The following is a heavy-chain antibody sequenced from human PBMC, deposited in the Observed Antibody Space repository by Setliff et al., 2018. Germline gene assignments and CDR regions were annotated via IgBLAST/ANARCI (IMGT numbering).Heavy chain of an antibody. V-gene: IGHV1-46*01. CDR3: ARDVFPYHYEGAFDI. Sequence: ASMKVSCKASGYTFTSHYMHWVRQAPGLGLEWMGTINPSSGRTSYAQKFQGRVTMTRDTSTSTVYMDMSSLRSEDTAVYYCARDVFPYHYEGAFDIWGQGTMVTVSS. CDR1: GYTFTSHY. J-gene: IGHJ3*02. CDR2: INPSSGRT. D-gene: IGHD3-22*01.